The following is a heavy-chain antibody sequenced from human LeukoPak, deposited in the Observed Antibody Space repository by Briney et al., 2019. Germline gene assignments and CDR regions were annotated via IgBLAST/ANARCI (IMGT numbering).Heavy chain of an antibody. CDR1: GFTFSDYY. CDR3: AIQMTMIVVVPYFDY. J-gene: IGHJ4*02. V-gene: IGHV3-11*04. D-gene: IGHD3-22*01. CDR2: ISRSGDTM. Sequence: GGSLRLSCAASGFTFSDYYMTWIRQAPGKGLEWGSSISRSGDTMYYAYSVRGRFTMSRDNAKNSLYLQMNSLRAEDTALYYCAIQMTMIVVVPYFDYWGQGTLVTVSS.